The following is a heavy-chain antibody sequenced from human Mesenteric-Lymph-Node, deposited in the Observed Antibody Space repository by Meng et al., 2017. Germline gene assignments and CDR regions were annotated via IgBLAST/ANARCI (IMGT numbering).Heavy chain of an antibody. CDR2: INHSGST. CDR3: ARGFNRAPFPY. V-gene: IGHV4-34*01. J-gene: IGHJ4*02. Sequence: QVQLQQWGAGLLKPSETLSLTWAVYGGSFSDYYWSGSRQPPGKGLEWIGEINHSGSTNYNPSLKSRVTISVDTSKNQFSLNLSSVTAADTAVYYCARGFNRAPFPYWGQGTLVTVSS. CDR1: GGSFSDYY. D-gene: IGHD1-14*01.